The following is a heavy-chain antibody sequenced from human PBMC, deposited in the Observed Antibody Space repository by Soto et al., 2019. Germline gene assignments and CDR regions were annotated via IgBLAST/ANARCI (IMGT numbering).Heavy chain of an antibody. CDR2: ISAYNGNT. Sequence: GASVKVSCKASGYTFTSYGISWVRQAPGQGLEWMGWISAYNGNTNYAQKLQGRVTMTTDTSTSTAYMELRSLRSDDTAAYYCARGVPYDFWSGYSHNNWFDPWGQGTLVTVSS. CDR1: GYTFTSYG. CDR3: ARGVPYDFWSGYSHNNWFDP. V-gene: IGHV1-18*01. D-gene: IGHD3-3*01. J-gene: IGHJ5*02.